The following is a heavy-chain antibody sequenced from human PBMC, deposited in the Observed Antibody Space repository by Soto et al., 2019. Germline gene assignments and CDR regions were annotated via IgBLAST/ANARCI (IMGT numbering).Heavy chain of an antibody. CDR2: IYHSGST. CDR3: ARHQSLYYYDSSGYFPANYYYGMDV. Sequence: SETLSLTCAVSGYSISSGYYWGWIRQPPGKGLEWIGSIYHSGSTYYNPSLKSRVTISVDTSKNQFSLKLSSVTAADTAVYYCARHQSLYYYDSSGYFPANYYYGMDVWGQGTTVT. V-gene: IGHV4-38-2*01. D-gene: IGHD3-22*01. J-gene: IGHJ6*02. CDR1: GYSISSGYY.